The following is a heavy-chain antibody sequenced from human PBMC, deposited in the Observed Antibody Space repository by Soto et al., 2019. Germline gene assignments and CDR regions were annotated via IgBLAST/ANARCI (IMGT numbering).Heavy chain of an antibody. D-gene: IGHD3-22*01. CDR2: IYSSGTT. CDR3: ANLGDNSGYIAY. J-gene: IGHJ4*02. Sequence: SETLSLTCTVSGGAISGYYWTWIRQPAGKGLEWIGRIYSSGTTKYNPSLQSRLNMSLDTSKNQFSLRLTSVTAEDTAMYYCANLGDNSGYIAYWGQGTLVTVSS. V-gene: IGHV4-4*07. CDR1: GGAISGYY.